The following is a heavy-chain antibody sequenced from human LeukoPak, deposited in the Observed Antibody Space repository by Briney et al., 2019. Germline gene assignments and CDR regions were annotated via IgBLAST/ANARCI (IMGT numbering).Heavy chain of an antibody. V-gene: IGHV7-4-1*02. J-gene: IGHJ3*02. CDR3: ARVVDGDYENDAFDI. Sequence: ASVKVSCKASGYTFTSYAMNWVRQAPGQGLEWMGWINTNTGNPTYAQGFTGRFVFSLDTSVSTAYLQISSLKAEDTAVYYCARVVDGDYENDAFDIWGQGTMVTVSS. CDR2: INTNTGNP. CDR1: GYTFTSYA. D-gene: IGHD4-17*01.